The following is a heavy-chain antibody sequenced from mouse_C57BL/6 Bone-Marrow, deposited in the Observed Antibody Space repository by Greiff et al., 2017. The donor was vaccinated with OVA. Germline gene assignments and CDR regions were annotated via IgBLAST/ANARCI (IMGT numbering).Heavy chain of an antibody. CDR2: ISGGGGNT. V-gene: IGHV5-9*01. CDR1: GFTFSSYT. CDR3: ARRTPYAMDY. D-gene: IGHD5-1*01. J-gene: IGHJ4*01. Sequence: EVMLVESGGGLVKPGGSLKLSCAASGFTFSSYTMSWVRQTPEKRLEWVATISGGGGNTYYPASVKGRFTISRDNAKNTLYLQMSSLRSEDTALYYCARRTPYAMDYWGQGTSVTVSS.